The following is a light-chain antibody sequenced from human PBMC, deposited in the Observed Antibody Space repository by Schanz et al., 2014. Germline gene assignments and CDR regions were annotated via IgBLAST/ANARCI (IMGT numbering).Light chain of an antibody. CDR3: AAWDDSLNGGV. CDR2: TSD. J-gene: IGLJ3*02. CDR1: SSNIGSNP. V-gene: IGLV1-44*01. Sequence: QSVLTQPPSASGPPGQRVTISCSGSSSNIGSNPVNWYQQLPRAAPTLLIYTSDQRPSGVPDRFSGSKSGTSASLAISGLQSEDEAAFYCAAWDDSLNGGVFGGGTKLTVL.